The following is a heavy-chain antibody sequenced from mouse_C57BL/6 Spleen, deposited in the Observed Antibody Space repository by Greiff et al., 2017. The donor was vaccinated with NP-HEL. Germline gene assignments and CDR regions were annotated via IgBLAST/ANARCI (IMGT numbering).Heavy chain of an antibody. CDR3: ARAPPLLPLLLGAMDY. Sequence: QVQLKESGPGLVQPSQSLSITCTVSGFSLTSYGVHWVRQSPGKGLEWLGVIWSGGSTDYNAAFISRLSISKDNSKSQVFFKMNSLQADDTAIYYCARAPPLLPLLLGAMDYWGQGTSVTVSS. D-gene: IGHD1-1*01. J-gene: IGHJ4*01. V-gene: IGHV2-2*01. CDR1: GFSLTSYG. CDR2: IWSGGST.